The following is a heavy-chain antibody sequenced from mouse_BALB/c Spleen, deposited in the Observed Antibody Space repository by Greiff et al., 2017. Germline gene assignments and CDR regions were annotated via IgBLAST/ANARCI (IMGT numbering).Heavy chain of an antibody. CDR1: GFSLTSYG. CDR3: AREGVYGNYRAMDY. Sequence: VQGVESGPGLVAPSQSLSITCTVSGFSLTSYGVHWVRQPPGKGLEWLGVIWAGGSTNYNSALMSRLSISKDNSKSQVFLKMNSLQTDDTAMYYCAREGVYGNYRAMDYWGQGTSVTVSS. V-gene: IGHV2-9*02. CDR2: IWAGGST. D-gene: IGHD2-10*02. J-gene: IGHJ4*01.